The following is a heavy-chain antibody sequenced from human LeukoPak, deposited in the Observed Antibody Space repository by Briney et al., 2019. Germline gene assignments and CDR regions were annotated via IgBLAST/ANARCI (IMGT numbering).Heavy chain of an antibody. CDR2: IYHSGST. Sequence: PSETLSLTCTVSGYSISSGYYWGWIRQPPGQGLEWIGSIYHSGSTYYNPSLKSRVTISVDTSKNQFSLKLSSVTAADTAVYFCARGFRGDNFDYGGQGTLVSVSS. D-gene: IGHD7-27*01. CDR3: ARGFRGDNFDY. V-gene: IGHV4-38-2*02. CDR1: GYSISSGYY. J-gene: IGHJ4*02.